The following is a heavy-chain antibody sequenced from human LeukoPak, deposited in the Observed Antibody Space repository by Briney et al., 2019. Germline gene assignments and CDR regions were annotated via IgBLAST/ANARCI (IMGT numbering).Heavy chain of an antibody. CDR1: GYTFTGYY. J-gene: IGHJ5*02. Sequence: ASVKVSCKASGYTFTGYYMHWVRQAPGQGLEWMGRINPNSGGTNYAQKFQGRVTMTRDTSISTACMELSRLRSDDTAVYYCARGTMVRGVTNWFDPWGQGTLVTVSS. D-gene: IGHD3-10*01. CDR2: INPNSGGT. CDR3: ARGTMVRGVTNWFDP. V-gene: IGHV1-2*06.